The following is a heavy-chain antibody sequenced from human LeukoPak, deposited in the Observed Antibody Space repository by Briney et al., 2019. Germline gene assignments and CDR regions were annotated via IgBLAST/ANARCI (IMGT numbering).Heavy chain of an antibody. Sequence: SETLSLTCTVSGGSISSYYWSWIRQPPGKGLEWIGYIYYSGSTNYNPSLKSRVTISVDTSKNQFSLKLSSVTAADTAVYYCAREPSGYDWGYFDYWGQGTLVTVSS. J-gene: IGHJ4*02. V-gene: IGHV4-59*01. CDR3: AREPSGYDWGYFDY. CDR2: IYYSGST. CDR1: GGSISSYY. D-gene: IGHD5-12*01.